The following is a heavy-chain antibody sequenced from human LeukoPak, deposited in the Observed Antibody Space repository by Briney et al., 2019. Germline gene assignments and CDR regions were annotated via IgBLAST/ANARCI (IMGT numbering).Heavy chain of an antibody. CDR3: TRAVESGGIVVAYYFDY. V-gene: IGHV3-21*01. D-gene: IGHD2-2*01. CDR2: ISSSSSYI. J-gene: IGHJ4*02. CDR1: GFTFSSYT. Sequence: GGSLRLSCAASGFTFSSYTMNWVRQAPGKGLEWVSSISSSSSYIYYADSVKGRFTISRDNAKSSLYLQMNGLRAEDTAVYYCTRAVESGGIVVAYYFDYWGQGTLVTVSS.